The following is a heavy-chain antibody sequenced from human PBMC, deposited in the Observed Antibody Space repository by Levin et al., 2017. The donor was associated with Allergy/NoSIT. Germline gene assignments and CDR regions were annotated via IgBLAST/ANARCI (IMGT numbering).Heavy chain of an antibody. CDR1: GFTFRSYS. CDR3: ARGLSGSYGLFDY. V-gene: IGHV3-21*01. CDR2: ISSSSSYI. J-gene: IGHJ4*02. D-gene: IGHD1-26*01. Sequence: GESLKISCAASGFTFRSYSMNWVRQAPGKGLEWVSSISSSSSYIYYADSVKGRFTISSDNAKNSLYLQMNSLRAEDTAVYYCARGLSGSYGLFDYWGQGTLVTVSS.